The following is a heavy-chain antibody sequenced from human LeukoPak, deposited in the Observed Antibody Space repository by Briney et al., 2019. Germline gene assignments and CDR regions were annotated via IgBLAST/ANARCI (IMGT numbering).Heavy chain of an antibody. CDR2: ISAYNGNT. CDR3: ARVRGSSHFDY. CDR1: GYTFTGYY. Sequence: ASVKVSCKASGYTFTGYYMHWVRQAPGQGLEWMGWISAYNGNTNYAQKLQGRVTMTTDTSTSTAYMELRSLRSDDTAVYYCARVRGSSHFDYWGQGTLVTVSS. D-gene: IGHD1-26*01. J-gene: IGHJ4*02. V-gene: IGHV1-18*04.